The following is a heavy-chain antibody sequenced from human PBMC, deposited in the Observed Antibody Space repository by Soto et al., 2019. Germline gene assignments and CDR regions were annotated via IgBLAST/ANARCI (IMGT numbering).Heavy chain of an antibody. Sequence: QVQLVQSGAEVKKPGASVKVSCKASGYTCSNYGISWVRHGPGQVLEWMGRISGYNGNKHYEEKVQDRIKMTTDTSTSTTYLELRSLRSDDTAVYFCARDPGFGFGYSYAFAMDVWGQGTTVTVSS. CDR1: GYTCSNYG. CDR3: ARDPGFGFGYSYAFAMDV. D-gene: IGHD5-18*01. CDR2: ISGYNGNK. J-gene: IGHJ6*02. V-gene: IGHV1-18*01.